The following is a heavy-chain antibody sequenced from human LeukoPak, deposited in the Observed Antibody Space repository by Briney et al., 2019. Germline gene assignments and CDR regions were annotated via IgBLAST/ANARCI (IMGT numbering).Heavy chain of an antibody. Sequence: ASVKVSCKASGYTFTGYYMHWVRQAPGQGLEWMGWINPNSGGTNYAQKFQGRVTMTRDPSISTAYMELSRLRSDDTAVYYCARDASYYGGDCYPILPFDPWGQGTLVTVSS. CDR3: ARDASYYGGDCYPILPFDP. J-gene: IGHJ5*02. CDR1: GYTFTGYY. V-gene: IGHV1-2*02. D-gene: IGHD2-21*02. CDR2: INPNSGGT.